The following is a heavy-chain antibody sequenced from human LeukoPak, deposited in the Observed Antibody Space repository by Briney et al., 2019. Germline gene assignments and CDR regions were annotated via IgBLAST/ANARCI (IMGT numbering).Heavy chain of an antibody. CDR1: GGTFSSYA. CDR2: IIPIFGTA. J-gene: IGHJ3*02. CDR3: ARDGTTGTTVAFDI. D-gene: IGHD1-1*01. Sequence: ASLKVSCKASGGTFSSYAIGWVRQAPGQRLEWMGGIIPIFGTANYAQKFQGRVTITTDESTSTAYMELSSLRSEDTAVYYCARDGTTGTTVAFDIWGQGTMVTVSS. V-gene: IGHV1-69*05.